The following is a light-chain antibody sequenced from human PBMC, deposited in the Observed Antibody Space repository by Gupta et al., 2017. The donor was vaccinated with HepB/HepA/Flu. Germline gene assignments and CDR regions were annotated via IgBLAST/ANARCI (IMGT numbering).Light chain of an antibody. V-gene: IGKV3-20*01. J-gene: IGKJ5*01. Sequence: EIVLTQSPGILSLSPGERATLSCRASQAVSSRYFAWYQQKPGQAPRVLIYGASSRATGIPDRFSGSGSGTDXTLTISXLEPEDFAVYYCQQYGSSFPITFGXGTRLDI. CDR2: GAS. CDR1: QAVSSRY. CDR3: QQYGSSFPIT.